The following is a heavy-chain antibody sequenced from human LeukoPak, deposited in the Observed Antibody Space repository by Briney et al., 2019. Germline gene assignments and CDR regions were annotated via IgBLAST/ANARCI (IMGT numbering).Heavy chain of an antibody. V-gene: IGHV3-15*01. D-gene: IGHD4-17*01. CDR1: GFTFSNTW. CDR3: AAQRGSGDLRY. Sequence: KSGGSLRLSCAASGFTFSNTWMNWVRQAPGKGLEWVGRIKRIIDGGTTDYAAPVKGRFTVSRDDSINTLYLQMSSLKTEDTAVYYCAAQRGSGDLRYWGQGTLVTVSS. J-gene: IGHJ4*02. CDR2: IKRIIDGGTT.